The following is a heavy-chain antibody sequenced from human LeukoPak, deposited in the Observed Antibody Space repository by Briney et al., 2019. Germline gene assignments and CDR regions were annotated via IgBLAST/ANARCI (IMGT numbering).Heavy chain of an antibody. CDR2: IEPAGSAT. V-gene: IGHV3-7*03. CDR3: ARDHYYDSSGYHYFDY. CDR1: GFAFSSYW. D-gene: IGHD3-22*01. Sequence: GGSLRLSCGASGFAFSSYWMTWLRQAPGKGLEFVANIEPAGSATYYADSVKGRFTISRDNAKNSLYLQMNSLRAEDTALYYCARDHYYDSSGYHYFDYWGQGTLVTVSS. J-gene: IGHJ4*02.